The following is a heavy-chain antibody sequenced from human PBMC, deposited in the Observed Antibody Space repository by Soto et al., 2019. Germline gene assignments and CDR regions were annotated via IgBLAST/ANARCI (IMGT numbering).Heavy chain of an antibody. CDR1: EFTFSSYW. D-gene: IGHD3-10*01. Sequence: GGSQSLFCVASEFTFSSYWMHRVSQVRGKGLVWVSRLNEDGSFTTYADSVKGRFTISRDNAKKTLYLQMNSLRAEDTAAYYCLLVLLGRAEHW. J-gene: IGHJ1*01. CDR3: LLVLLGRAEH. CDR2: LNEDGSFT. V-gene: IGHV3-74*01.